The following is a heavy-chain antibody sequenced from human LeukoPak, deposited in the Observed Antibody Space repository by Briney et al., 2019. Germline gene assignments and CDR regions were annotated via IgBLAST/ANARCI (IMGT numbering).Heavy chain of an antibody. Sequence: ASVKVSCKGSGYTFNSYGITWVRQAPGQGLEWMGYISAHNGHTNFAQKFEDRVTLTTDRSTNTVYMEVKSLRSDDTAVYYCATDLLPHYSSSPRRDYWGQGTLVTVSS. CDR1: GYTFNSYG. V-gene: IGHV1-18*01. D-gene: IGHD6-6*01. CDR3: ATDLLPHYSSSPRRDY. CDR2: ISAHNGHT. J-gene: IGHJ4*02.